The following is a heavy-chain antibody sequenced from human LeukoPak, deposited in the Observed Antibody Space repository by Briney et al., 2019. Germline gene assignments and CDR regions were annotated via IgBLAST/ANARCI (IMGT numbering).Heavy chain of an antibody. CDR1: GYTFTGYY. Sequence: GASVKVSCEPSGYTFTGYYMHWVRQAPGQGLEWMGWINPNSGATTYAQKFQGRVTMTTDTSVTTAYMELSRLTSDDMAVYYCAREVSPWGSSFDYWGQGTLVTVSS. CDR2: INPNSGAT. CDR3: AREVSPWGSSFDY. J-gene: IGHJ4*02. D-gene: IGHD6-6*01. V-gene: IGHV1-2*02.